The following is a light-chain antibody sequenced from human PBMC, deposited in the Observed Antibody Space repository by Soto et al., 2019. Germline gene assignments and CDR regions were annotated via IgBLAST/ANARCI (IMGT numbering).Light chain of an antibody. V-gene: IGKV1-39*01. Sequence: SRSSPYPYKGDRVTITCRASQSISTYLNWYQQKPGKAPHLLIYGASGLQVGVPSRFSGSVSGADFTLTISNLQAEDFAPYYCQLASCHPLPFGERTKAAI. CDR2: GAS. CDR1: QSISTY. J-gene: IGKJ4*01. CDR3: QLASCHPLP.